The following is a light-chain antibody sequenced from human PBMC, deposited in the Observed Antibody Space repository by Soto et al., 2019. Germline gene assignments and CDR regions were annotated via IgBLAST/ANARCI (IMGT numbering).Light chain of an antibody. CDR2: KAS. CDR3: QHYNSYSEA. V-gene: IGKV1-5*03. J-gene: IGKJ1*01. CDR1: QTISSW. Sequence: DIQMTQSPSTLSGSVGDSVTITCRASQTISSWLAWYQQKPGKAPKLLIYKASTLKSRVPSRFSGSGSGTEFTLTISSLQPDDFATYYCQHYNSYSEAFGQGTKVELK.